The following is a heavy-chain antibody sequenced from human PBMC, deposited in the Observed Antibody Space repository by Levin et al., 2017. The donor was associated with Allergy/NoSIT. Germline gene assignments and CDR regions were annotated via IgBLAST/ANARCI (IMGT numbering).Heavy chain of an antibody. Sequence: GGSLRLSCAASGFPFSSYGMHWVRQVPGEGLEWVALIWNDGSNKYYADSVKGRFTISRDNSKNTLYLEMNSVRVEDTAVYYCARVFDTYYMDVWGKGTTVTVSS. CDR2: IWNDGSNK. CDR1: GFPFSSYG. CDR3: ARVFDTYYMDV. D-gene: IGHD3-9*01. J-gene: IGHJ6*03. V-gene: IGHV3-33*01.